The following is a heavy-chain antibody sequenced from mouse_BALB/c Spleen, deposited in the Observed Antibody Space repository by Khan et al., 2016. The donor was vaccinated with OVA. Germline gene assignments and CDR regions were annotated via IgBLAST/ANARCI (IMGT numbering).Heavy chain of an antibody. CDR1: GYTFTTAG. CDR3: ARGGAAYYRNDGGAMEY. D-gene: IGHD2-14*01. V-gene: IGHV9-4*02. J-gene: IGHJ4*01. CDR2: INTHSGVP. Sequence: QIQLVQSGPELKKPGETVRISCKASGYTFTTAGIQWVQQMPGKGLKWIGWINTHSGVPKYAEDFKGRFAFSLEISVNTAYIHITNLQNKDTDTYFCARGGAAYYRNDGGAMEYWGQGTSVTVSS.